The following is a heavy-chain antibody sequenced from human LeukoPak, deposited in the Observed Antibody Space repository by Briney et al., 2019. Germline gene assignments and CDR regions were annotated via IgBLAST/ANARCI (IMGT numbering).Heavy chain of an antibody. CDR2: INHSGST. CDR1: GGPFSGYY. Sequence: PSETLSLTCAVYGGPFSGYYWSWIRQPPGKGLEWIGEINHSGSTNYNPSLKSRVTISVDTSKNQFSLKLSSVTAADTAVYYCASRLGGIAVAGTIGWFDPWGQGTLVTVSS. D-gene: IGHD6-19*01. V-gene: IGHV4-34*01. J-gene: IGHJ5*02. CDR3: ASRLGGIAVAGTIGWFDP.